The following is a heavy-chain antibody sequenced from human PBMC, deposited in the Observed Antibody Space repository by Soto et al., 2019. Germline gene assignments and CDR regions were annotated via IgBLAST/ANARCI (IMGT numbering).Heavy chain of an antibody. V-gene: IGHV3-64*01. Sequence: EVQLVESGGGLVQPGGSLRLSCAASGFSFSTYAMHWVRQAPGKGLEYVSAISIDGRSTYYTNPVKGRFTISRDNSKNTLYLQMGSLRAEDMAVYYFVRGGLYVLRRRGRFDYWGQGALVTVSS. D-gene: IGHD3-10*02. J-gene: IGHJ4*02. CDR2: ISIDGRST. CDR3: VRGGLYVLRRRGRFDY. CDR1: GFSFSTYA.